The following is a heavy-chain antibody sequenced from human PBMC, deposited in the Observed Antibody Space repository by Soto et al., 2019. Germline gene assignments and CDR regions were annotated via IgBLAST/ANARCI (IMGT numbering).Heavy chain of an antibody. Sequence: QVQLQQWGAGLLTPSGTLSLTCGVYGGSFSGYYWSWIRQPPGKGLEWIGEVSHSGRVNANPSLKSRPTISVDTSQKPFPLKLISVTAADPAVYYCARVVSSGYRWVGPWGLGTPVIVSS. J-gene: IGHJ5*02. V-gene: IGHV4-34*04. D-gene: IGHD3-22*01. CDR3: ARVVSSGYRWVGP. CDR2: VSHSGRV. CDR1: GGSFSGYY.